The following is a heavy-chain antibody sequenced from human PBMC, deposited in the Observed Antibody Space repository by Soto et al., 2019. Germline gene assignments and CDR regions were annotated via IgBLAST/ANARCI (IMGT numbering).Heavy chain of an antibody. CDR2: IGGGGSDK. D-gene: IGHD6-19*01. CDR3: AADAVPFNGQWDWFDP. V-gene: IGHV3-23*01. J-gene: IGHJ5*02. Sequence: DVQLLESGGGLVQPGGSLIISCKGSGYTFNNYAMSWVRQAPGKGLEWVSSIGGGGSDKHYADSVKGRFTISRDDSAKIMLHHLSKRGADETAVDYCAADAVPFNGQWDWFDPWGQGTLVTVSS. CDR1: GYTFNNYA.